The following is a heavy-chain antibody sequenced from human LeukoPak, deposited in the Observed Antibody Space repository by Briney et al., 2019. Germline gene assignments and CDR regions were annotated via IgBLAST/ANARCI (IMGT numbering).Heavy chain of an antibody. J-gene: IGHJ5*02. CDR2: IYYSGST. V-gene: IGHV4-39*06. CDR3: ARSGVAINCFDP. D-gene: IGHD3-3*01. CDR1: SGSIAGYY. Sequence: SETLSLTCSVSSGSIAGYYWGWLRQPQGKGLEWIGSIYYSGSTYYNPSLKSRVTISEDTTKNQFMLKPSSASAAAPAVYFCARSGVAINCFDPWGQGTLVTVSS.